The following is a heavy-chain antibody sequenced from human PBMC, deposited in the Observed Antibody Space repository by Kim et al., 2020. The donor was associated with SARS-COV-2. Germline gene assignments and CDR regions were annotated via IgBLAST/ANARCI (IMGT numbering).Heavy chain of an antibody. CDR1: GGTFSSYA. D-gene: IGHD3-10*01. CDR2: IIPIFGTA. J-gene: IGHJ5*02. Sequence: SVKVSCKASGGTFSSYAISWVRQAPGQGLEWMGGIIPIFGTANYAQKFQGRVTITADESTSTAYMELSSLRSEDTAVYYCARYRLLWFGEDWFDPWGQGTLVTVSS. CDR3: ARYRLLWFGEDWFDP. V-gene: IGHV1-69*13.